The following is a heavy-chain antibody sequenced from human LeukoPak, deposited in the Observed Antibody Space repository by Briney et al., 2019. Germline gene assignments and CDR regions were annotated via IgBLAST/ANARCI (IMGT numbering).Heavy chain of an antibody. J-gene: IGHJ4*02. CDR3: ARGPRSADWYSIDY. CDR2: IYNNENT. CDR1: GGSISPYY. D-gene: IGHD3-9*01. Sequence: SETLSLTCTVSGGSISPYYWSWIRQPAGKGLECFGRIYNNENTNYNASLKSRVTTSVDTSKNQFSLRLSSVTAADTAVYYCARGPRSADWYSIDYWGQGTLVTVSS. V-gene: IGHV4-4*07.